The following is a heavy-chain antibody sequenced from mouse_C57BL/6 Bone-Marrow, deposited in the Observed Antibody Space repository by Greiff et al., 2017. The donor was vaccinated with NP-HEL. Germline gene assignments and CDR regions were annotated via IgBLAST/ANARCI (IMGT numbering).Heavy chain of an antibody. V-gene: IGHV5-17*01. CDR3: ARDDYGG. J-gene: IGHJ3*01. CDR2: ISSGSSTI. D-gene: IGHD2-4*01. CDR1: GFTFSDYG. Sequence: EVKLMESGGGLVKPGGSLKLSCAASGFTFSDYGMHWVRQAPEKGLEWVAYISSGSSTIYYADPVKGRFTISRDNAKNTLFLQMTSLSSEDTAMYYCARDDYGGGGQGTLVTVSA.